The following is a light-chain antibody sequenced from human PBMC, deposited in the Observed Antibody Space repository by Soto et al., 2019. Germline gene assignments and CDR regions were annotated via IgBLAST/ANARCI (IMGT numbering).Light chain of an antibody. J-gene: IGLJ2*01. CDR2: SNN. V-gene: IGLV1-47*02. CDR3: ASWDASVGGPA. Sequence: QSVLTQPPSASGTPGQRVTISCSGSNSNIGSKYVYWYQQFHGTAPTLLIYSNNQRPSGVPDRFSGSKSGTSASLAISDLRSDDEADDYCASWDASVGGPAFGGGTKVTVL. CDR1: NSNIGSKY.